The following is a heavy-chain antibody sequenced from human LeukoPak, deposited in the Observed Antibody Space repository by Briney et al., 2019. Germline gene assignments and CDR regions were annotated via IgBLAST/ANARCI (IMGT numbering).Heavy chain of an antibody. D-gene: IGHD3-22*01. CDR2: IYHTGST. CDR1: GGSISSDDNP. V-gene: IGHV4-30-2*01. J-gene: IGHJ4*02. Sequence: SETLSLTCAVSGGSISSDDNPWSWIRQPPGKGLEWIGHIYHTGSTYYNPSLKSRVTISVDTSKNQFSLKLSSVTAADTAVYYCARGVYYYDSSGPFFDYWGQGTLVTVSS. CDR3: ARGVYYYDSSGPFFDY.